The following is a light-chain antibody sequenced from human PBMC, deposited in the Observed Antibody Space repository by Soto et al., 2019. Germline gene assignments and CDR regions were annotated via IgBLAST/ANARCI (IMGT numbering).Light chain of an antibody. CDR2: AES. V-gene: IGKV1-39*01. Sequence: DIPMTQSPSSLSASVGDRVTITCRASQSIASYLNWYQQKPGKAPKLLIYAESTLQGGVSLRFTGSGSGTDSTLTITKLHSEDFPTYYCPQSYASPGTFGPGTKVEIK. CDR1: QSIASY. J-gene: IGKJ1*01. CDR3: PQSYASPGT.